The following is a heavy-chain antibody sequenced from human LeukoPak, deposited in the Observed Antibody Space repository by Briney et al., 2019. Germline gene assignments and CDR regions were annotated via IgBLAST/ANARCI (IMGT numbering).Heavy chain of an antibody. J-gene: IGHJ4*02. CDR2: ISAYNGNT. V-gene: IGHV1-18*01. D-gene: IGHD5-18*01. CDR1: GYTFTSYG. Sequence: GASVKVSCTASGYTFTSYGISWVRQAPGQGLEWMGWISAYNGNTNYAQKLQGRVTMTTDTSTSTAYMELRSLRSDDTAVYYCARSPNVDTAMDALLDWGQGTLVTVSS. CDR3: ARSPNVDTAMDALLD.